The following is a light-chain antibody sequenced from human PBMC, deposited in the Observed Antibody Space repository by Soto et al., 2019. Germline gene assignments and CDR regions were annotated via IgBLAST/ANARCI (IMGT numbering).Light chain of an antibody. J-gene: IGLJ2*01. V-gene: IGLV2-14*03. Sequence: QSVLAQPASVSGSPGQSVTISCTGTSSDVGGYNYVSWYQHHPGKGPELMIYDVSNRPSGVSNRFSGSKSGNTASLTISGLQAEDEAHYYCSSYTSSSLVIFGGGTKLTVL. CDR2: DVS. CDR1: SSDVGGYNY. CDR3: SSYTSSSLVI.